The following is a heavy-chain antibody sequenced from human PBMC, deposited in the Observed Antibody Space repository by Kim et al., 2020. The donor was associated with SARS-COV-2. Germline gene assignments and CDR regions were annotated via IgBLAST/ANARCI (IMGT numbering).Heavy chain of an antibody. CDR3: ARSQPGRIDY. CDR2: FN. D-gene: IGHD6-13*01. Sequence: FNDYALSGKSRISINPDTSKNQFSLQLNSVTPEDTAVYFCARSQPGRIDYWGQGTLVTVSS. J-gene: IGHJ4*02. V-gene: IGHV6-1*01.